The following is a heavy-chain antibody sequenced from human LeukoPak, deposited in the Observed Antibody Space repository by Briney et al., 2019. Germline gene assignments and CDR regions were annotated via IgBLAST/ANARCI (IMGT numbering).Heavy chain of an antibody. CDR3: ARGRVLRYLDWLPPLDP. CDR2: IYYSGST. J-gene: IGHJ5*02. V-gene: IGHV4-31*03. CDR1: GGSISSGGYY. Sequence: SETLSLTCTVSGGSISSGGYYWSWIRQHPGKGLEWIGYIYYSGSTYYNPSLKSRVTISVDTSKNQFSLKLSSVTAADTAVYYCARGRVLRYLDWLPPLDPWGQGTLVTVSS. D-gene: IGHD3-9*01.